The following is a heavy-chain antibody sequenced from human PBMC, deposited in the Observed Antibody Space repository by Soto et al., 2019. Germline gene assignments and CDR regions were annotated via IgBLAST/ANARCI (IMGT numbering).Heavy chain of an antibody. CDR1: GYTFTSYD. V-gene: IGHV1-8*01. Sequence: ASVKVSCKASGYTFTSYDINWVRQATGQGLEWMGWMNPNSGNTGYAQKFQGRVTMTRNTSISTAYMELSSLRSEDAAVYYFVRAKRITMVRGVIYYFDYWGQGTLVTVSS. D-gene: IGHD3-10*01. J-gene: IGHJ4*02. CDR3: VRAKRITMVRGVIYYFDY. CDR2: MNPNSGNT.